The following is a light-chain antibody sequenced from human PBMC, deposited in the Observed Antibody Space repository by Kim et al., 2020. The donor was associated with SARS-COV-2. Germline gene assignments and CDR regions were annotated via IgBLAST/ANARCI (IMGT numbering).Light chain of an antibody. V-gene: IGKV1-5*03. J-gene: IGKJ1*01. CDR1: QRIVSW. CDR2: EAS. CDR3: QQYKTYPCT. Sequence: ASVGDRVTITFRASQRIVSWLAWYQKKPGQAPKLLIYEASGLESGVPSRFSGSGSGTEFTLTISSLQPDEFATLYCQQYKTYPCTFGQGTKVDIK.